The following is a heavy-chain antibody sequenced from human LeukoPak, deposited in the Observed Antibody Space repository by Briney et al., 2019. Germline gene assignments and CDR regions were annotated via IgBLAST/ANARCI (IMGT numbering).Heavy chain of an antibody. Sequence: GESLKISCKGSGYSFTSYWIGCVRQMPGKGLEWMGIIYPGDSDTRYSPSFQGQVTISADKSISTAYLQWSSLKASDTAMYYCARHLGRIYDFWADDAFVIWGQGTMLTVSS. J-gene: IGHJ3*02. CDR1: GYSFTSYW. D-gene: IGHD3-3*01. CDR3: ARHLGRIYDFWADDAFVI. CDR2: IYPGDSDT. V-gene: IGHV5-51*01.